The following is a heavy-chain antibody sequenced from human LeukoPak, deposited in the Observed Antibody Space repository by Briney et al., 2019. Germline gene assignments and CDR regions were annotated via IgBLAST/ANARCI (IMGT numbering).Heavy chain of an antibody. J-gene: IGHJ5*02. CDR2: IYYSGST. CDR1: GGSISSGDYY. D-gene: IGHD3-3*01. Sequence: SQTLSLTCTVSGGSISSGDYYWSWIRQPPGKGLEWIGYIYYSGSTYYNPSLKSRLTISVDTSKNQFSLKLSSVTAADTAVYYCARVRFLEWLFHGNWFDPWGQGTLVTVSS. V-gene: IGHV4-30-4*01. CDR3: ARVRFLEWLFHGNWFDP.